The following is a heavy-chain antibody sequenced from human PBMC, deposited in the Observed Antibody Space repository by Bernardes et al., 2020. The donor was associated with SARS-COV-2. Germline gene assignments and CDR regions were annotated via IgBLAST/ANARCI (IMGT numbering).Heavy chain of an antibody. J-gene: IGHJ6*02. D-gene: IGHD1-26*01. CDR3: AKDSLFVSGSNNYYGMDV. V-gene: IGHV3-30*18. Sequence: GGYLSPSCAASEFTVSHYGMHWVRPAPGKGLEWVAVISYDGSNKHYADSVKGRFTISRDNSKNTLFLQMNSLRAEDTALYYCAKDSLFVSGSNNYYGMDVWGQGTTVTVSS. CDR1: EFTVSHYG. CDR2: ISYDGSNK.